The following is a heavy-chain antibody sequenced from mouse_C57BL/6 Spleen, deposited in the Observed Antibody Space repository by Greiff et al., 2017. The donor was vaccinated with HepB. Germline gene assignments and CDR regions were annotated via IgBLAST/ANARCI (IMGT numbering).Heavy chain of an antibody. D-gene: IGHD1-1*02. V-gene: IGHV1-64*01. CDR1: GYTFTSYW. CDR2: IHPNSGST. CDR3: AREVERPYYFDY. Sequence: QVQLQQPGAELVKPGASVKLSCKASGYTFTSYWMHWVKQRPGQGLEWIGMIHPNSGSTNYNEKFKSKATLTVDKSSSTAYMQLSSLTSEDSAVYYCAREVERPYYFDYWGQGTTLTVSS. J-gene: IGHJ2*01.